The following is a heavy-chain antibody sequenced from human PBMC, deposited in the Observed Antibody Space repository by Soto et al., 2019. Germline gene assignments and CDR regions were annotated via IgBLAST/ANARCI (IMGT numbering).Heavy chain of an antibody. CDR3: ARDSGASGGSCYDY. J-gene: IGHJ4*02. V-gene: IGHV3-21*01. Sequence: EVQLVESGGGLVKPGGSLRLSCAASGFTFSSYSMNWVRQAPGKGLEWVSSISSSSSYIYYADSVKGRFTISRDNAKNSLYLQMNRLRAGDTAVYYCARDSGASGGSCYDYWGQGTLVTVSS. CDR1: GFTFSSYS. CDR2: ISSSSSYI. D-gene: IGHD2-15*01.